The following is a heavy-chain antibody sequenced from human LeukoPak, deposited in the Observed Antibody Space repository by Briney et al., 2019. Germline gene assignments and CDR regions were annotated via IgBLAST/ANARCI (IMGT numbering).Heavy chain of an antibody. V-gene: IGHV3-23*01. CDR2: ISGSGGST. Sequence: GGSLRLSCAASGFTFSSYAMSWVRQAPGKGLEWVSAISGSGGSTYYADSVKGRFTISRDNSNNTLYPQMNSLRAEDTAVYYCAKDRGRWLQIKPPRYWGQGALVTVSS. CDR1: GFTFSSYA. CDR3: AKDRGRWLQIKPPRY. J-gene: IGHJ4*02. D-gene: IGHD5-24*01.